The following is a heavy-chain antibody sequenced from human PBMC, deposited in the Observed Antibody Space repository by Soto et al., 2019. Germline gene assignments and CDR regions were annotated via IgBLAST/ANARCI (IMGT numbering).Heavy chain of an antibody. Sequence: EAQLVESGGGLVQPGGSLRLSCAASGFTFSTSSMSWVRQAPGKGLEWVSYTRLSGGIIYYADSVRGRFAISRDNAKNSLYLEMNTLRDAATDFYYCVRESISATTGPYWGQGTLVTVSS. CDR3: VRESISATTGPY. CDR2: TRLSGGII. D-gene: IGHD1-1*01. J-gene: IGHJ4*02. CDR1: GFTFSTSS. V-gene: IGHV3-48*02.